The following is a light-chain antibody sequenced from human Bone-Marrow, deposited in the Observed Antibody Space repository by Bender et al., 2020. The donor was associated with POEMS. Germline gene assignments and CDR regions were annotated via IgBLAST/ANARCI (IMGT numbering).Light chain of an antibody. CDR1: YFGHQS. CDR2: EVD. J-gene: IGLJ2*01. Sequence: SYELTQPPSVSVSPGQTATIACSGVYFGHQSPSWYRQRPGQPPVLVLYEVDKRPSGIPDRFSGFKSGTSATLSIGVAEAMDEADYFCQAWVDSSQMLFGGGTRLNVL. CDR3: QAWVDSSQML. V-gene: IGLV3-1*01.